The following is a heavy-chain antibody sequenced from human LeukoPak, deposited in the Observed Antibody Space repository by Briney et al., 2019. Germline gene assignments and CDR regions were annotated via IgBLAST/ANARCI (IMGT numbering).Heavy chain of an antibody. CDR1: GFTLSSYE. V-gene: IGHV3-48*03. CDR3: AREEEGSLDGFDI. CDR2: ISCSGRTI. J-gene: IGHJ3*02. Sequence: GGSLTLFCAPSGFTLSSYEMHWVRQAPGRGGDWVSYISCSGRTIFYADSVKGRLTISRDNAKNSLYQQMNSLRADDTAVYYCAREEEGSLDGFDIWGQETMDTVS.